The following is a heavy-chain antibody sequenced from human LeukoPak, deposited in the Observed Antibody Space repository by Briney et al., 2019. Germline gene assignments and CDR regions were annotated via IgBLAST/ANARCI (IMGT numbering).Heavy chain of an antibody. J-gene: IGHJ4*02. CDR1: GGTFSRYA. CDR3: ARGGLMWTTNPRYYFDY. V-gene: IGHV1-69*13. Sequence: AASVKVSCKASGGTFSRYAISWVRQAPGQGLEWMGGIIPIFGTANYAQKFQGRVTITADESTSTAYMELSSLRSEDTAVYYCARGGLMWTTNPRYYFDYWGQGTLVTVSS. CDR2: IIPIFGTA. D-gene: IGHD3/OR15-3a*01.